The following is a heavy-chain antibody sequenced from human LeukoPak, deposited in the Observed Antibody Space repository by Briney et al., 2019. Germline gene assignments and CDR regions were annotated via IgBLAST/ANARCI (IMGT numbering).Heavy chain of an antibody. CDR1: GFTFGDYA. D-gene: IGHD3-3*01. V-gene: IGHV3-49*03. Sequence: GGSLRLSCTGSGFTFGDYAMSWFRQAPGKGLEWVSFIRSKAYGGTTEHAASVKGRFTISRDDSKSIAYLQMNSLKTEDTAVYYCTRDGAANFWSGYLFDYWGQGTLVTVSS. CDR3: TRDGAANFWSGYLFDY. J-gene: IGHJ4*02. CDR2: IRSKAYGGTT.